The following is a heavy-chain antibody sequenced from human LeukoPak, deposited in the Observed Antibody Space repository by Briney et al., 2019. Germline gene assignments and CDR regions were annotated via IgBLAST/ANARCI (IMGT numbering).Heavy chain of an antibody. V-gene: IGHV3-23*01. CDR1: GFAFSNYA. J-gene: IGHJ4*01. Sequence: GGSLRLSCAASGFAFSNYAMSWVRQAPGMGLEWVSSISAGGGGTYYADSVKGRFTISRDNAKNTLYLQMNSLRAEGTAIYYCAKEDSSSSHDYFEYSGHGALLTVSS. CDR2: ISAGGGGT. CDR3: AKEDSSSSHDYFEY. D-gene: IGHD6-6*01.